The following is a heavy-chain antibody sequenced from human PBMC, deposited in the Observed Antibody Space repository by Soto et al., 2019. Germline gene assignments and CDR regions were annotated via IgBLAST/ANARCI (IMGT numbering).Heavy chain of an antibody. V-gene: IGHV1-69*06. CDR2: IIPIFGTA. D-gene: IGHD4-17*01. J-gene: IGHJ6*02. CDR3: ARSGGDYDQLHYGMDV. Sequence: QVQLVQSGAEVKKPGYSVKVSCKASGGTFSSYAISWVRQAPGQGLEWMGGIIPIFGTANYAQKFQGRVTITADKSTSTAYMELSSLRSEDTAVYYCARSGGDYDQLHYGMDVWGQGTTVSVPS. CDR1: GGTFSSYA.